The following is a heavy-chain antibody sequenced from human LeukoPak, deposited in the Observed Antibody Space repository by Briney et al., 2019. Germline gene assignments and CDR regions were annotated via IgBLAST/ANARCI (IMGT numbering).Heavy chain of an antibody. V-gene: IGHV3-23*01. CDR1: GFSVSNNY. J-gene: IGHJ4*02. CDR2: ISGSGGST. Sequence: GGSLRLSCAASGFSVSNNYMSWVRQAPGKGLEWVSAISGSGGSTYHADSVKGRFTISRDNSKNTLYLQMNSLRAEDTAVYYCAKSPIGYYDSSGYYYDPMIFDYWGQGTLVTVSS. CDR3: AKSPIGYYDSSGYYYDPMIFDY. D-gene: IGHD3-22*01.